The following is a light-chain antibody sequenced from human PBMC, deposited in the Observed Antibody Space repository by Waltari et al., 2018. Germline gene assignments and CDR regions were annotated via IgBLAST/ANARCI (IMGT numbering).Light chain of an antibody. CDR1: QTISSY. V-gene: IGKV1-39*01. Sequence: DIQMTQSPSSLSASVGDRVTITSRASQTISSYLNWYQQKPGKAPHLLIYTASSLQSGVPSRFSGSGSGTDFTLTISSLQPEDFATYYCQQSSSTPPWTFGQGTKVEIK. CDR2: TAS. J-gene: IGKJ1*01. CDR3: QQSSSTPPWT.